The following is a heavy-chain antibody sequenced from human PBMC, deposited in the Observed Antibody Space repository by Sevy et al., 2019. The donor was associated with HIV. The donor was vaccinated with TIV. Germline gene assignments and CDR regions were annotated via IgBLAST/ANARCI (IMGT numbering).Heavy chain of an antibody. Sequence: GGSLRLSCVASGFTFSDHYMEWVRQAPGKGLEWVGRTRNKAYGYTTEYAASVKGRFTISRDDSKNSRYVQMNSLKTEDTAVYYCAPPAGIAAAGRVFDYWGQGTLVTVSS. J-gene: IGHJ4*02. CDR2: TRNKAYGYTT. D-gene: IGHD6-13*01. V-gene: IGHV3-72*01. CDR3: APPAGIAAAGRVFDY. CDR1: GFTFSDHY.